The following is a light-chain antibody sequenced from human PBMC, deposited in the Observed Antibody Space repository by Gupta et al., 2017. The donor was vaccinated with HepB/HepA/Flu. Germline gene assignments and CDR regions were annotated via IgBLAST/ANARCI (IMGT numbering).Light chain of an antibody. Sequence: DIELTQSPCTLSVSPGDRATLSCRASHSISSSYLAWYQQKPDQPPSLLIYGASSRATGISPRWIGSGGGADFIIPISSRQPEDFLVYYCQQYGSSPPCTFGQGTKLEIK. CDR2: GAS. J-gene: IGKJ2*02. CDR1: HSISSSY. CDR3: QQYGSSPPCT. V-gene: IGKV3-20*01.